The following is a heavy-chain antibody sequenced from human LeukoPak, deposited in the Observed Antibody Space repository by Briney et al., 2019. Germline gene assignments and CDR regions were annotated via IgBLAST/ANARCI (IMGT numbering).Heavy chain of an antibody. Sequence: SETLSLTCAVYGGSFSGYYWSWIRQPPGKGLEWIGEINHSGSTNYNPSLKSQVTISVDTSKNQFSLKLSSVTAADTAVYYCARYTYYYGSGKAYYFDYWGQGTLVTVSS. CDR1: GGSFSGYY. CDR2: INHSGST. CDR3: ARYTYYYGSGKAYYFDY. J-gene: IGHJ4*02. V-gene: IGHV4-34*01. D-gene: IGHD3-10*01.